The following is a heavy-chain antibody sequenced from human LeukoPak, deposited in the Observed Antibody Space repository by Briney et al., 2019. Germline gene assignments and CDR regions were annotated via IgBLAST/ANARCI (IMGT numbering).Heavy chain of an antibody. CDR2: ISGSGGNT. Sequence: PRGTLRLSCAASGFTFSSYGMSWVRQAPGKGLEWVSAISGSGGNTYYADSVKGRFTISRDNSKNTLYLQMNSLRAEDTAVYYCAKSHTSSYEENWGQGTLVTVSS. V-gene: IGHV3-23*01. CDR1: GFTFSSYG. CDR3: AKSHTSSYEEN. D-gene: IGHD2-2*01. J-gene: IGHJ4*02.